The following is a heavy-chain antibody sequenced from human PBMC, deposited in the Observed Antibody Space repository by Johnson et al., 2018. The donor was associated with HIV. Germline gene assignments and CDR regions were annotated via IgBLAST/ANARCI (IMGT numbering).Heavy chain of an antibody. CDR1: GFTFSSYW. Sequence: VQLVESGGGLVQPGGSLRLSCAASGFTFSSYWMSWVRQAPGKGLEWVANIKQDGSGKYYVDSVKGRFTISRDNAKNLLYLQMDSLRAEDTAVYYCASEVRGVIDIWGQGTMVTVSS. J-gene: IGHJ3*02. V-gene: IGHV3-7*02. CDR2: IKQDGSGK. D-gene: IGHD3-10*01. CDR3: ASEVRGVIDI.